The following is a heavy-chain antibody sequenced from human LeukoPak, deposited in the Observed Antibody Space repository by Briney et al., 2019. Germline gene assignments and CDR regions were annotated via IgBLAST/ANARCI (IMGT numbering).Heavy chain of an antibody. CDR2: IDTAGAT. Sequence: GGSLRLSCAASGFTFSSYDMHWVRQATGKGLEWVSGIDTAGATYYPGSVKGRFTISRENAKNSLYLQMNSLRAGDTAVYYCARGRGYYGSGSYYRGMDVWGQGTTVTVSS. D-gene: IGHD3-10*01. CDR1: GFTFSSYD. V-gene: IGHV3-13*04. CDR3: ARGRGYYGSGSYYRGMDV. J-gene: IGHJ6*02.